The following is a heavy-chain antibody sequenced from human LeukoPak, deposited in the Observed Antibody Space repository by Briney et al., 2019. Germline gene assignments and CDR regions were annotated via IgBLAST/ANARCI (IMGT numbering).Heavy chain of an antibody. CDR3: AREGPRGNSQFDY. J-gene: IGHJ4*02. D-gene: IGHD2/OR15-2a*01. Sequence: GGSLRLSCAASGFTFSSYGMHWVRQAPGKGLEWVALIWYDGSNKYYADSVKGRLTIPRDNSKNTLYLQMNSLRAEDTAVYYCAREGPRGNSQFDYWGQGTLVTVSS. CDR1: GFTFSSYG. CDR2: IWYDGSNK. V-gene: IGHV3-33*01.